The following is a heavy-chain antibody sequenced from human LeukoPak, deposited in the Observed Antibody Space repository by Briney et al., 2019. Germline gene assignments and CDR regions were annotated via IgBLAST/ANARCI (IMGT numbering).Heavy chain of an antibody. Sequence: SETLSLTCTVSGGSISSYYWSWIRQPPGKGLEWIGYIYYSGSTNYNPSLKSRVTISVDTSKNQFSLKLSSVTAADTAVYYCATSTGVAAAGMDYWGQGTLVTVSS. V-gene: IGHV4-59*01. CDR3: ATSTGVAAAGMDY. J-gene: IGHJ4*02. D-gene: IGHD6-13*01. CDR1: GGSISSYY. CDR2: IYYSGST.